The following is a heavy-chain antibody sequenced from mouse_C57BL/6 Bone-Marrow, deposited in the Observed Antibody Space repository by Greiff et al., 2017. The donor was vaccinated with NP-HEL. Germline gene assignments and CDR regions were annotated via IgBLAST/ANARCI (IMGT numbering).Heavy chain of an antibody. V-gene: IGHV3-6*01. CDR2: IPYDGSN. Sequence: DVQLQESGPGLVKPSQSLSLTCSVTGYSFTSGYYCYLMRQFPGNQLEWVGFIPYDGSNNYNPTFKNRISITRDTSKNQFFLKLNSVTTEDTATYYCARDGRWGQGTLVTVSA. CDR1: GYSFTSGYY. J-gene: IGHJ3*02. CDR3: ARDGR.